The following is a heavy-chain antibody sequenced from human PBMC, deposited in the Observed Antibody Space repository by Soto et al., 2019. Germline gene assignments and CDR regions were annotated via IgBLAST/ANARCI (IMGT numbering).Heavy chain of an antibody. CDR1: GYTFTSYD. CDR2: MNPNSGNT. J-gene: IGHJ4*02. CDR3: VRGNEYGGNFDY. D-gene: IGHD2-15*01. V-gene: IGHV1-8*01. Sequence: QVQLVQSGAEVKKPGASVKVSCKASGYTFTSYDINWVRQATGQGLESMGWMNPNSGNTAYAQKFQGRVTMTRNTSISTAYLELSSLRSEDTAVYYCVRGNEYGGNFDYWGQGTLVTVSS.